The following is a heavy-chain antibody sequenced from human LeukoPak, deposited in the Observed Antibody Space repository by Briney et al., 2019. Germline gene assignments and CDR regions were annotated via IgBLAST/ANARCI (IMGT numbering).Heavy chain of an antibody. V-gene: IGHV3-30*18. CDR3: AKDRRILWFGELTPDY. J-gene: IGHJ4*02. CDR2: ISYDGSNK. CDR1: GFTFSSYG. Sequence: GGSLRLSCAASGFTFSSYGMHWVRQAPGKGLEWVAVISYDGSNKYYADSVKGRFTISRDNSKNTLYLQMNSLRAEDTAVYYCAKDRRILWFGELTPDYWGQGTLVTVSS. D-gene: IGHD3-10*01.